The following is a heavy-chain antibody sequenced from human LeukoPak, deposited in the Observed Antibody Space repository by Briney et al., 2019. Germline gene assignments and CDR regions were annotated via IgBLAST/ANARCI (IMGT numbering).Heavy chain of an antibody. V-gene: IGHV3-23*01. Sequence: GGSLRLSCAASGFTLSTYAMSWVRQAPGKGLEWVSTISGSGGVTYYADSVKGRFAISRDNAKNSLDLQMNSLRAEDTAVYYCTRGAYYYGYWGQGTLVTVSS. CDR3: TRGAYYYGY. D-gene: IGHD3-16*01. J-gene: IGHJ4*02. CDR1: GFTLSTYA. CDR2: ISGSGGVT.